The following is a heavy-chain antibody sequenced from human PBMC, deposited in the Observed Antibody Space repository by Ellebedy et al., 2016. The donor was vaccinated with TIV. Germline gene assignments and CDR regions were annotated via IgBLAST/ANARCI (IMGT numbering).Heavy chain of an antibody. V-gene: IGHV4-59*01. CDR3: ARDSGYSSSWYGIWSNWFDP. CDR1: GGSISSYY. D-gene: IGHD6-13*01. Sequence: SETLSLXCTVSGGSISSYYWSWIRQPPGKGLEWIGYIYYSGSTNYNPSLKSRVTISVDTSKNQFSLKLSSVTAADTAVYYCARDSGYSSSWYGIWSNWFDPWGQGTLVTVSS. J-gene: IGHJ5*02. CDR2: IYYSGST.